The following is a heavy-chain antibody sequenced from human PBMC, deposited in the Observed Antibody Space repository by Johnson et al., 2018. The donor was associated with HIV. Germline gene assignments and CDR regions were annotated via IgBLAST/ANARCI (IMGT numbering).Heavy chain of an antibody. CDR2: ISGSGGST. D-gene: IGHD2-15*01. CDR3: ARYCSGGSCYSGVGAFDI. CDR1: GFTFSSYA. V-gene: IGHV3-23*04. Sequence: VQLVESGGGLVQPGGSLILSCAASGFTFSSYAMSWVRQAPGKGLEWVSAISGSGGSTYYADSRKGRFTISRDNSKNTLHLQMNSLRAEDTAVYYCARYCSGGSCYSGVGAFDIWGQGTMVTVSS. J-gene: IGHJ3*02.